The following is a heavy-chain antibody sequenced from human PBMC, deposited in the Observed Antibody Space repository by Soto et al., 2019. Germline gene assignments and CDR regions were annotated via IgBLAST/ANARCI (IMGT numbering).Heavy chain of an antibody. V-gene: IGHV3-33*01. D-gene: IGHD4-17*01. CDR3: ARDDDYGDNGLDY. J-gene: IGHJ4*02. CDR1: GFTFGRHG. Sequence: QVQLMESGGGVIQPGGSLRLSSAASGFTFGRHGMHWVRQAPGKGLEWVAVIGSDGRRDSYADSVKGRFTISRDNGQNTLYLQMNSLRAEDTAVYYCARDDDYGDNGLDYWGQGTLVTVSS. CDR2: IGSDGRRD.